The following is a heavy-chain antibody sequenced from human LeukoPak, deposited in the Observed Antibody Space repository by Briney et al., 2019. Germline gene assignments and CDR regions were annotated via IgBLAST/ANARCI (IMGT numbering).Heavy chain of an antibody. J-gene: IGHJ5*02. CDR3: AKGSSGYFADL. D-gene: IGHD3-22*01. Sequence: GGSLRLSCAASGFIFNNYGLIWVRQAPGKGLEWVSAISNDGGGTQYADFVEGRFTISRDNSKNTLFLQMSSLRAEDTALYYCAKGSSGYFADLWGQGTLVSVSS. CDR2: ISNDGGGT. V-gene: IGHV3-23*01. CDR1: GFIFNNYG.